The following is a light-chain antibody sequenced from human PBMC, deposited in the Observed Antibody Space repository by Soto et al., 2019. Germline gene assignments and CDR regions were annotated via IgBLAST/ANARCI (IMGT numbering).Light chain of an antibody. J-gene: IGLJ1*01. CDR1: SSDVGSYNR. V-gene: IGLV2-18*01. CDR3: SLYISGSTYV. Sequence: QSALTQPPSVSGSPGQSVTISCTGTSSDVGSYNRLSWYQQPPGTAPKLIMYEVNTRPSEVPDRFSGSKSGSTASLTISGLQAEDEADYYCSLYISGSTYVFGTGTKLTVL. CDR2: EVN.